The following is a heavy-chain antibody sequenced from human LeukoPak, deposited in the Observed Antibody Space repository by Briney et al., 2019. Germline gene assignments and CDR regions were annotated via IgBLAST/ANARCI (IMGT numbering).Heavy chain of an antibody. D-gene: IGHD3-10*01. V-gene: IGHV4-30-4*01. CDR1: GGSISSGDYY. CDR3: ASYYYGSGSYYPY. CDR2: IYYSGST. Sequence: SETLSLTCTVSGGSISSGDYYWSWIRQPPGKGLEWIGYIYYSGSTYYNPSLKSRVTISVDTSKNQFSLKLSSVTAADTAVYYCASYYYGSGSYYPYWGQGTLVTVSS. J-gene: IGHJ4*02.